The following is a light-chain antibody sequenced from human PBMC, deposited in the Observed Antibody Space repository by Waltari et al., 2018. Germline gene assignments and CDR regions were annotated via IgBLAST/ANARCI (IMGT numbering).Light chain of an antibody. J-gene: IGKJ1*01. CDR1: RSVNNNY. Sequence: EIVLTQSPGTLSLSPGERATLSCRASRSVNNNYLAWYQQKPGQAPRLLIYGASSRATGIPDRFSGSGSGTDFTLTISRLEPEDFAVYYCHQYGSSPTFGQGTKVEIK. V-gene: IGKV3-20*01. CDR3: HQYGSSPT. CDR2: GAS.